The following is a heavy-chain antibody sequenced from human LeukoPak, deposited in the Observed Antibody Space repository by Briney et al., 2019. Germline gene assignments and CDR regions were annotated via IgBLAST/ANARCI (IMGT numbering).Heavy chain of an antibody. D-gene: IGHD4/OR15-4a*01. Sequence: PGGSLRLSCAASGFRFSDHYMNWLRQAPGKGLEWVSYISGSSTHTNYADSVKGRFTISRDNAKKSLYLQMNSLRVDDTAIYYRGRGWVLRGQGTLVTVSS. CDR3: GRGWVL. CDR2: ISGSSTHT. J-gene: IGHJ4*02. V-gene: IGHV3-11*06. CDR1: GFRFSDHY.